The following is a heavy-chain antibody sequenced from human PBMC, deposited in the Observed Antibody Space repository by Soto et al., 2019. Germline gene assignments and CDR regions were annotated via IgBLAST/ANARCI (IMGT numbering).Heavy chain of an antibody. CDR2: IDPSDSYT. V-gene: IGHV5-10-1*01. CDR3: ARLVLPRGYYYYYGMDV. CDR1: GYSFTSYW. J-gene: IGHJ6*02. Sequence: PGESLKISCKGSGYSFTSYWISWVRQMPGKGLEWMGRIDPSDSYTNYSPSFQGHVTISADKSISTAYLQWSSLKASDTAMYYCARLVLPRGYYYYYGMDVWGQGTTVTVSS. D-gene: IGHD3-10*01.